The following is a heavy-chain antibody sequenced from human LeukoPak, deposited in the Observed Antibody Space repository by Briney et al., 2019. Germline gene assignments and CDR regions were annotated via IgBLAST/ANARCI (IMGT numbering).Heavy chain of an antibody. J-gene: IGHJ4*02. CDR2: ISGNSGSK. D-gene: IGHD6-13*01. Sequence: PGGSLRLSCAASGFTFDDYAMPWVRQAPGKGLDGVSGISGNSGSKGYADSVKGRFTISRDNAKNSLYLQMNSLRAGDTALYYCATLAAAGLNFDYWGQGTLVTVSS. CDR1: GFTFDDYA. CDR3: ATLAAAGLNFDY. V-gene: IGHV3-9*01.